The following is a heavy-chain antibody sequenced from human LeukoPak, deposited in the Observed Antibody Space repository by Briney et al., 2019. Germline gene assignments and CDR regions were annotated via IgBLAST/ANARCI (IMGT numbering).Heavy chain of an antibody. CDR1: GFTFSNAW. V-gene: IGHV3-15*01. Sequence: PGGSLRLSCAASGFTFSNAWMSWVRQAPGKGLEWVGRIKSKTDGGTTDYAAPVKGRFTISRDDSKNTLYLHMNSLKTEDTAVYYCTVYDILTGFDYWGQGTLVTVSS. J-gene: IGHJ4*02. CDR3: TVYDILTGFDY. D-gene: IGHD3-9*01. CDR2: IKSKTDGGTT.